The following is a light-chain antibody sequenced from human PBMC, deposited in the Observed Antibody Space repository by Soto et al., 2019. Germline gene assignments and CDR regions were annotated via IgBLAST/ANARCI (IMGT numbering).Light chain of an antibody. CDR3: QQSYSTPIT. V-gene: IGKV1-39*01. J-gene: IGKJ5*01. CDR1: QIISSY. Sequence: DIQMTQSPSSLSASVGDRVTITCRASQIISSYLNWYQQKPGKAPKLLIYAASSLQSGVPSRFSGSGPGTDFTLTISSLQPEDFATYYCQQSYSTPITFGQGTRLEIK. CDR2: AAS.